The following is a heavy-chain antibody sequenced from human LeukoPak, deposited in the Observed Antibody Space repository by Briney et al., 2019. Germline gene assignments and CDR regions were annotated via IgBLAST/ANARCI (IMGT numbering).Heavy chain of an antibody. CDR3: ARDRSIAAAGTDSQTYYYYGMDV. V-gene: IGHV4-59*01. CDR2: IYYSGST. Sequence: SETLSLTCTVSGGSISSYYRSWIRQPPGKGLEWIGYIYYSGSTNYNPSLKSRVTISVDTSKNQFSLKLSSVTAADTAVYYCARDRSIAAAGTDSQTYYYYGMDVWGQGTTVTVSS. J-gene: IGHJ6*02. D-gene: IGHD6-13*01. CDR1: GGSISSYY.